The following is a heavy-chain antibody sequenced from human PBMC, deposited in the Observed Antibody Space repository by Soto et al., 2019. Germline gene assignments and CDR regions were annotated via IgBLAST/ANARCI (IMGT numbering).Heavy chain of an antibody. V-gene: IGHV3-23*01. CDR3: ARKVLGSTSRPDWWYFDL. D-gene: IGHD2-2*01. J-gene: IGHJ2*01. CDR2: ISGGGDRT. Sequence: GGSLRLCWGGSGVTFIDYAGNWIRQTPGKGLEWVSTISGGGDRTFDADTVKGRFTISRDNSKNAVNLQMNSLRADDTAVYYCARKVLGSTSRPDWWYFDLWGRGTLVTVSS. CDR1: GVTFIDYA.